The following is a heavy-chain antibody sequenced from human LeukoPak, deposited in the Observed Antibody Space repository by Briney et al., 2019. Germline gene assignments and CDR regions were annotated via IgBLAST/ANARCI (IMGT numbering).Heavy chain of an antibody. J-gene: IGHJ4*02. CDR3: ARSVDSSSWYKGAFDY. CDR1: GGTFSSYA. V-gene: IGHV1-69*05. Sequence: SVKVSCKASGGTFSSYAISWVRQAPGQGLEWMGGIIPIFGTANYAQKFQGRVTITTDESTSTAYMELSSLRSEDTAVYHCARSVDSSSWYKGAFDYWGQGTLVTVSS. CDR2: IIPIFGTA. D-gene: IGHD6-13*01.